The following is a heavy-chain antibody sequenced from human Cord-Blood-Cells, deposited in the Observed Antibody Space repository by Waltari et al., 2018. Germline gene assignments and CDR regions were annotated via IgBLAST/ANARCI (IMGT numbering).Heavy chain of an antibody. V-gene: IGHV4-34*01. D-gene: IGHD3-22*01. J-gene: IGHJ6*02. CDR3: ARGFRWGNYYDSSGYSYGMDV. CDR2: INHSGST. CDR1: GGSFSGYY. Sequence: QVQLQQWGAGLLKPSETLSLTCAVYGGSFSGYYWSWIRQPPGKGLGWIGEINHSGSTNYNPSLKSRVTISVDTSKNQFSLKLSSVTAADTAVYYCARGFRWGNYYDSSGYSYGMDVWGQGTTVTVSS.